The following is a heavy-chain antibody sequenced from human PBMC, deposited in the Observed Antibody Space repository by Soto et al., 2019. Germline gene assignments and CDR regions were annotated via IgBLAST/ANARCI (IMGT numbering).Heavy chain of an antibody. CDR1: GGSISSSSYY. V-gene: IGHV4-39*01. D-gene: IGHD2-15*01. Sequence: PSETLSLTCTVSGGSISSSSYYWGWIRQPPGKGLEWIGSIYYSGSTYYNPSLKSRVTISVDASKNQFSLKLSSVTAADTAVYYCARRVSYCSGGSCYSAYKNGMDVWGQGTTVTVSS. J-gene: IGHJ6*02. CDR2: IYYSGST. CDR3: ARRVSYCSGGSCYSAYKNGMDV.